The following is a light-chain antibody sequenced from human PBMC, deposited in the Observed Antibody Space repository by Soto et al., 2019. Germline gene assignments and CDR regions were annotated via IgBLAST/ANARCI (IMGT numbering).Light chain of an antibody. Sequence: QSVLTQPASVSGSPGQSITISCAGTSSDVGSYNLVSWYQQYPGKAPKLMIYDGRKRPSGVSNRFSGSKSGNTASLTISGLQTEDEADYYCCSYAGSNTFVFGTATKLTVL. CDR1: SSDVGSYNL. CDR2: DGR. J-gene: IGLJ1*01. CDR3: CSYAGSNTFV. V-gene: IGLV2-23*01.